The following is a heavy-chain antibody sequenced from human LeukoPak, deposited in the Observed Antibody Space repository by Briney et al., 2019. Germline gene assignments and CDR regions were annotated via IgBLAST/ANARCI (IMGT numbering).Heavy chain of an antibody. Sequence: GGSLRLSCAASGFTFSAAWMSWVRQAPGRGPEWVSLIGSNTEGGTSKYAAPVKGRFTISRDDSKNTLYLQMNSLKTEDTAVYYCTTMGRGYFDCWGQGALVTVSS. CDR2: IGSNTEGGTS. J-gene: IGHJ4*02. CDR1: GFTFSAAW. D-gene: IGHD3-10*01. V-gene: IGHV3-15*04. CDR3: TTMGRGYFDC.